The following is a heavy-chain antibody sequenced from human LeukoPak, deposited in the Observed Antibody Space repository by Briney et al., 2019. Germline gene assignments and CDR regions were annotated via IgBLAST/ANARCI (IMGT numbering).Heavy chain of an antibody. D-gene: IGHD5-18*01. CDR3: TKVHNTAIVGGFDS. J-gene: IGHJ4*02. CDR1: GFAFDYYA. V-gene: IGHV3-9*01. CDR2: ISWSSASI. Sequence: GRSLRLSCAASGFAFDYYAMYWVRSAPGKGPEWVSVISWSSASIVYADSVKGRFIVSRDNAKNSLYLQMNSLRPEDTAFYYCTKVHNTAIVGGFDSWGQAALVTVSS.